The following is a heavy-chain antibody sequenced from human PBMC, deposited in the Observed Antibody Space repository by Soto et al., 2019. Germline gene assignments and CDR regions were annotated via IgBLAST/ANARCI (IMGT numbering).Heavy chain of an antibody. CDR2: IYWDDDK. CDR3: ARSKYSISSFDY. CDR1: GFSLSTDDVG. V-gene: IGHV2-5*02. D-gene: IGHD6-6*01. Sequence: SGPTLVNPTQTLTLTCTFSGFSLSTDDVGVGWIRQPPGKALDWLAVIYWDDDKRYSPSLKSRLTITKDTSKNQVLLTMTNMDPVDTATYFCARSKYSISSFDYWGQGALVTV. J-gene: IGHJ4*02.